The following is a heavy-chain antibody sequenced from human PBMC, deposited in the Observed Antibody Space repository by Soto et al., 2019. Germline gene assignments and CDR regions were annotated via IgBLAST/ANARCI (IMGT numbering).Heavy chain of an antibody. D-gene: IGHD6-13*01. CDR3: ARRERAAGTDWWFDP. CDR1: GGSISSCSFH. Sequence: SETLSVTCTVSGGSISSCSFHRGWIRQPPGKGLEWIGSIYYSGSTFYRPSLKSRVTISVDTSKNQFSLKLSCVTAADTAVYYCARRERAAGTDWWFDPWGQGTLVT. CDR2: IYYSGST. J-gene: IGHJ5*02. V-gene: IGHV4-39*01.